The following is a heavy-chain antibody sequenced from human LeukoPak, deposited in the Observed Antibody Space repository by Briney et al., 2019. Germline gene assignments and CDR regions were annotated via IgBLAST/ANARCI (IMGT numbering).Heavy chain of an antibody. CDR3: AKGGGGDFPFDY. V-gene: IGHV3-23*01. D-gene: IGHD2-21*02. J-gene: IGHJ4*02. Sequence: GGSLRLSCAASGFTFSNYAMSWVRQAPGKGLEWVSGLSGSGGSTYHADSVKGRVTISRDNFKNTLYLQMNSLRAEDTAVYYCAKGGGGDFPFDYWGQGTLVTVSS. CDR1: GFTFSNYA. CDR2: LSGSGGST.